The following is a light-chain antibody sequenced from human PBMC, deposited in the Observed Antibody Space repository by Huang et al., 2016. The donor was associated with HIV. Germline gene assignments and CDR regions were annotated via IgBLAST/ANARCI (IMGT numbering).Light chain of an antibody. CDR2: GAS. J-gene: IGKJ1*01. CDR3: QQYNNWLTWT. Sequence: EIVMTQSPATLSVSPGERATISCRANQSVSSNLAWYQQKPGQAPRLLIYGASTRATGIPARFSGSGSGTEFTLTISSLQSEDFAVYYCQQYNNWLTWTFGQGTKVEIK. CDR1: QSVSSN. V-gene: IGKV3-15*01.